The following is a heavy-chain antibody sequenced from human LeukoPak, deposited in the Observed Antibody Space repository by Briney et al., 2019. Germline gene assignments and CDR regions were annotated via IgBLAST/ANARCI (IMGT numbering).Heavy chain of an antibody. CDR2: IAYDGNKK. Sequence: GGSLRLSCAASGLPFSVYGIHWVRQAAGKGLEWVALIAYDGNKKHYADSVKGRFTISRVNSKNTVYLQMNSLKFEDTAIYYCAKDITYGDKAEYIDYWGQGTLVTVSS. CDR3: AKDITYGDKAEYIDY. CDR1: GLPFSVYG. V-gene: IGHV3-30*18. D-gene: IGHD2-8*01. J-gene: IGHJ4*02.